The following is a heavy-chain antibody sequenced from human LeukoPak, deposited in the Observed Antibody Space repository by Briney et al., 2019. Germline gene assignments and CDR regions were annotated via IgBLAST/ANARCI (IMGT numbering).Heavy chain of an antibody. Sequence: PGGSLRLSCAASGFTFSTYWMHWVRQAPGKGLVWVARLSSDGTTTTYAESVKGRFIISRDNVRNTLYPQMHSLRVEDTAVYYCARVRYGDYTGWGQGTLVTVFS. V-gene: IGHV3-74*01. CDR1: GFTFSTYW. CDR2: LSSDGTTT. CDR3: ARVRYGDYTG. D-gene: IGHD3-3*01. J-gene: IGHJ4*02.